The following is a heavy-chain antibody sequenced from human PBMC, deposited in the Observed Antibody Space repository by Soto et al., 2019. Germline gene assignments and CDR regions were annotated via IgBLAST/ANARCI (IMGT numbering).Heavy chain of an antibody. Sequence: QVQLVQSGAEVKKPGSSVKVSCKASGGTFSSYTISWVRQAPGQGLEWMGRIIPILGIANYAQKFQGRVTITADKSTSTADMELSSLRSEDTAVYYCARDTSGSNDAFDIWGQGKMVTVSS. CDR3: ARDTSGSNDAFDI. D-gene: IGHD3-10*01. CDR2: IIPILGIA. CDR1: GGTFSSYT. V-gene: IGHV1-69*08. J-gene: IGHJ3*02.